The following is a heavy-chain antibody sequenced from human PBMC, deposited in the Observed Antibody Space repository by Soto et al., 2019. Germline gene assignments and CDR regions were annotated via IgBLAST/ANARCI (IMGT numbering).Heavy chain of an antibody. CDR1: GGSINTYY. Sequence: SETLSLTCAVSGGSINTYYWSWVRQPPGKGLEWIGNIHHSGSTNYNPSLNSRVTISIDTSKNKLSLWLNSVTAADTAAYYWARFILVGATLYLDYWGQGSQVTVS. J-gene: IGHJ4*02. CDR2: IHHSGST. D-gene: IGHD1-26*01. CDR3: ARFILVGATLYLDY. V-gene: IGHV4-59*01.